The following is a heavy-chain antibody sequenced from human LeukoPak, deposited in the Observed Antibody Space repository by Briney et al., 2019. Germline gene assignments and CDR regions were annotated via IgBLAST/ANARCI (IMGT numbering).Heavy chain of an antibody. Sequence: SETLSLTCTVSGGSISSYYWSWIRQPPGKGLEWMGYIYYSGSTNYNPSLKSRVTISVDTSKNQFSLKLSSVTAADTAVYYCASVGAGNWFDPWGQGTLVTVSS. CDR2: IYYSGST. J-gene: IGHJ5*02. CDR3: ASVGAGNWFDP. D-gene: IGHD1-26*01. V-gene: IGHV4-59*01. CDR1: GGSISSYY.